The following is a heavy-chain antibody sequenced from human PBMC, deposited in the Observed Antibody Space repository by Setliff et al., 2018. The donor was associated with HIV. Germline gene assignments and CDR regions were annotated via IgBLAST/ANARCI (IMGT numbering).Heavy chain of an antibody. D-gene: IGHD6-6*01. CDR3: SKVSEHRTSSGSFYYYMDV. V-gene: IGHV1-69*13. Sequence: RASVKVSCKVSGYTLTNYGISWVRQAPGQGLEWVGAIIPLFGTANYAQKFQGRVTITADDSTSTVYMEVRSLRSADTAVYYCSKVSEHRTSSGSFYYYMDVWGEGTTVTVSS. CDR1: GYTLTNYG. CDR2: IIPLFGTA. J-gene: IGHJ6*03.